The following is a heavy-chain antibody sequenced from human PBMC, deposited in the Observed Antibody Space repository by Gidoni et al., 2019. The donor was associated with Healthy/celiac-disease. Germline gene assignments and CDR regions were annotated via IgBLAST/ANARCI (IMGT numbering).Heavy chain of an antibody. Sequence: QVQLVESGGGVVQPGRSLRLSCAASGFTFSSYAMHWVRQAPGKGLEWVAVISYDGSNKYYADSVKGRFTISRDNSKNTLYLQMNSLRAEDTAVYYCARGYCSSTSCYGGYWGQGTLVTVSS. CDR2: ISYDGSNK. J-gene: IGHJ4*02. CDR3: ARGYCSSTSCYGGY. CDR1: GFTFSSYA. D-gene: IGHD2-2*01. V-gene: IGHV3-30-3*01.